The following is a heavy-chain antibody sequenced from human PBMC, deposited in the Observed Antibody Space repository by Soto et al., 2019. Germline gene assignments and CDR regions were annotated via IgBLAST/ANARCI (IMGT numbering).Heavy chain of an antibody. CDR2: IYPGDSDT. J-gene: IGHJ4*02. CDR1: GYRFTNHW. V-gene: IGHV5-51*01. D-gene: IGHD3-10*01. CDR3: AMMATIKGNFFDY. Sequence: GESLKISCKGSGYRFTNHWIGWVRQMPRKGLEWMGIIYPGDSDTKYSPSFQGQVTISADKSISTAYLQWSSLKASDTAIYYCAMMATIKGNFFDYWGQGTLVTVSS.